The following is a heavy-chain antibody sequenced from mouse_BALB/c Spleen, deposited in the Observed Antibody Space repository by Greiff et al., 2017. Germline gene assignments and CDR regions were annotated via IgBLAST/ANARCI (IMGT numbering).Heavy chain of an antibody. CDR2: IRSKSNNYAT. Sequence: EVKVVESGGGLVQPKGSLKLSCAASGFTFNTYAMNWVRQAPGKGLEWVARIRSKSNNYATYYADSVKDRFTISRDDSQSMLYLQMNNLKTEDTAMYYCVRHSRIYYYGSSYYFDYWGQGTTLTVSS. D-gene: IGHD1-1*01. V-gene: IGHV10-1*02. J-gene: IGHJ2*01. CDR1: GFTFNTYA. CDR3: VRHSRIYYYGSSYYFDY.